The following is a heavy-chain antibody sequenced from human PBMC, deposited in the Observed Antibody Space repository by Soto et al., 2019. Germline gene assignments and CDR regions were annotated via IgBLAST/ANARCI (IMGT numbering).Heavy chain of an antibody. CDR1: GYTLTELS. V-gene: IGHV1-24*01. Sequence: ASVKVSCKVSGYTLTELSMHWVRQAPGKGLEWMGGFDPEDGETIYAQKFQGRVTMTEDTSTDTAYMELSSLRSEDTAVYYCATDYIVATIYAFDIWGQGTMVTVSS. J-gene: IGHJ3*02. CDR3: ATDYIVATIYAFDI. D-gene: IGHD5-12*01. CDR2: FDPEDGET.